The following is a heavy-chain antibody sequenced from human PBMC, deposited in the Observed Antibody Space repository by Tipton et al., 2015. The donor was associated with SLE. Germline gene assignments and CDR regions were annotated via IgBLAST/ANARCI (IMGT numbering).Heavy chain of an antibody. D-gene: IGHD1-14*01. CDR1: GGSISRGSYY. V-gene: IGHV4-61*10. J-gene: IGHJ4*02. CDR3: ARGNPSLFDY. Sequence: TLSLTCTVSGGSISRGSYYWSWIRQPAGKGLEWIGRIYYSGSTNYNPSLKSRVTISVDTSKNQFSLKLSSVTAADTAVYYCARGNPSLFDYWGQGTLVTVSS. CDR2: IYYSGST.